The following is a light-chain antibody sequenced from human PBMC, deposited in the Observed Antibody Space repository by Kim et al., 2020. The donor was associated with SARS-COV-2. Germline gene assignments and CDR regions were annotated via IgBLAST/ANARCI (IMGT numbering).Light chain of an antibody. J-gene: IGLJ1*01. Sequence: QSVTISCTGTSSDVGGYNYFSWYQQHPGKAPKLMIYDVSKRPSGVPDRFSGSKSGNTASLTISGLQAEDEADYYCCSYAGSYTLYVFGTGTKVTVL. CDR3: CSYAGSYTLYV. CDR2: DVS. CDR1: SSDVGGYNY. V-gene: IGLV2-11*01.